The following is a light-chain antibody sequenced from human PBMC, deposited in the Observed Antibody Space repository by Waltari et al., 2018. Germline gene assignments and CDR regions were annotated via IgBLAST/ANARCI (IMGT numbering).Light chain of an antibody. CDR1: SSNLGTHV. Sequence: QSVLTQPPSASGTPGQADTISCSGSSSNLGTHVVNLSRQVPGTTPKLLIYRNDQRPSGVPDRFSGSKSGTSASLAISGLRSEDEGDYFCAAWDDSLNGRWEFGGGTKLTVL. CDR3: AAWDDSLNGRWE. J-gene: IGLJ2*01. CDR2: RND. V-gene: IGLV1-44*01.